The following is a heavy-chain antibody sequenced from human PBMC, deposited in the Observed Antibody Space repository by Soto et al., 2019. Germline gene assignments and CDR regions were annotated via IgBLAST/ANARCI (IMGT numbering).Heavy chain of an antibody. V-gene: IGHV1-46*01. CDR3: ARSQVGRPLDV. CDR1: RYTFTNFY. D-gene: IGHD1-26*01. J-gene: IGHJ6*02. CDR2: INPNGGST. Sequence: EASVKVSCKSCRYTFTNFYIHWLRQAPGQGREGMGIINPNGGSTNYPQKFQGRVTMPRDTSTSPVHMELITLRSEDTAVYYCARSQVGRPLDVWGPGTTVTVSS.